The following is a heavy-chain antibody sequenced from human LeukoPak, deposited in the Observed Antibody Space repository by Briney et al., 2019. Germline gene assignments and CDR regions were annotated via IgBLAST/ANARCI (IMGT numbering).Heavy chain of an antibody. CDR3: ARDMGLSCYDY. Sequence: PSETLSLTCTVSGGSISSYYWSWIRQPPGKGLEWIGYIYYSGSTNYNPSLKSRVTISVDTSKNQFSLKLSSVTAADTAVYYCARDMGLSCYDYWGQGTLVTVSS. CDR1: GGSISSYY. V-gene: IGHV4-59*12. D-gene: IGHD4/OR15-4a*01. J-gene: IGHJ4*02. CDR2: IYYSGST.